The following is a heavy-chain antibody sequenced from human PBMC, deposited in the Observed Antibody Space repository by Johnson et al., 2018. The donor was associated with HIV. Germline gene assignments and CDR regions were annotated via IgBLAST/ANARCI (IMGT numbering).Heavy chain of an antibody. Sequence: VQLVESGGGLVQPGGFLRLSCAASGFTFSNYWMSWVRQAPGKGLEWVANIKEDGSDEYYVDSLEGRFTISRDNAANSLFLQMDSLRAEDTAVYYCARDGIYSSPGDAFDIWGQGTVVIVSS. CDR3: ARDGIYSSPGDAFDI. CDR2: IKEDGSDE. J-gene: IGHJ3*02. V-gene: IGHV3-7*05. CDR1: GFTFSNYW. D-gene: IGHD3-22*01.